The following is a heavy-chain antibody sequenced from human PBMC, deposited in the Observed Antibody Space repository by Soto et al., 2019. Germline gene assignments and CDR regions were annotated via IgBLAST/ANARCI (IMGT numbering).Heavy chain of an antibody. CDR1: GYTFTGYY. Sequence: ASVKVSCKASGYTFTGYYMHWVRQAPGQGLEGMGWINPNSGGTNYAQKFQGRVTMTRDTSISTAYMELSRLRSDDTAVYYCARVYYYDSSGPNDGFDIWGKGTRVT. V-gene: IGHV1-2*02. CDR3: ARVYYYDSSGPNDGFDI. J-gene: IGHJ3*02. CDR2: INPNSGGT. D-gene: IGHD3-22*01.